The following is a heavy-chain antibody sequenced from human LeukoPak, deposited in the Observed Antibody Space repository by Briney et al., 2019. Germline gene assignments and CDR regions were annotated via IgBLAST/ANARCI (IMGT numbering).Heavy chain of an antibody. CDR2: IYTSGST. V-gene: IGHV4-4*07. J-gene: IGHJ4*02. Sequence: PSETLSLTCTVSGGSISSYYWSWIRQPAGRGLEWIGRIYTSGSTNYNPSLKSRVTMSVDTSKNQFSLKLSSVTAADTAVYYRARDTVAGIFDYWGQGTLVTVSS. CDR3: ARDTVAGIFDY. CDR1: GGSISSYY. D-gene: IGHD6-19*01.